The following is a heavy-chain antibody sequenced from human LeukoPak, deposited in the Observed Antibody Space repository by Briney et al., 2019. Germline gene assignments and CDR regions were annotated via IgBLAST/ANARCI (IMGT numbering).Heavy chain of an antibody. CDR3: AIGLSSSSWYYYFYYMDV. CDR1: GYTFSSYD. D-gene: IGHD6-13*01. CDR2: MNPNSGNT. J-gene: IGHJ6*03. Sequence: ASLTLSCKASGYTFSSYDINWMRQPTGQGLEWMGWMNPNSGNTGYAQKFQRRVTITRNTSISTAYMELRSLRSEDTAVYYCAIGLSSSSWYYYFYYMDVWGKGTTVSVSS. V-gene: IGHV1-8*03.